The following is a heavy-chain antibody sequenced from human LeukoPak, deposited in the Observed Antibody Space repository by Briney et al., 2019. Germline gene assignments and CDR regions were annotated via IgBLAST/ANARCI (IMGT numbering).Heavy chain of an antibody. CDR2: IYTSGST. Sequence: ASETLSLTCTVSGGSISSYYWSWIRQPAGKGLEGIGRIYTSGSTNYNPSLKSRITMSVDTSKNQFSLKLSSVPAADTAVYYCARDRGRGSSSWYVDYWGQGTLVTVSS. D-gene: IGHD6-13*01. V-gene: IGHV4-4*07. J-gene: IGHJ4*02. CDR1: GGSISSYY. CDR3: ARDRGRGSSSWYVDY.